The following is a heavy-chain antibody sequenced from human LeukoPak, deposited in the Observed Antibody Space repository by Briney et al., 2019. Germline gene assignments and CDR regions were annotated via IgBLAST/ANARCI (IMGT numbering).Heavy chain of an antibody. CDR3: ASGERGYSYGPLDY. CDR1: GGSIRSYY. J-gene: IGHJ4*02. CDR2: IFYAGST. Sequence: SETLSLTCTVSGGSIRSYYWSWIRQPPGKGLEWIGYIFYAGSTTYNPSLESRVTISIDTSKNQFSLKLNSVTAADTAVYYCASGERGYSYGPLDYWGQGILVTVSS. D-gene: IGHD5-18*01. V-gene: IGHV4-59*08.